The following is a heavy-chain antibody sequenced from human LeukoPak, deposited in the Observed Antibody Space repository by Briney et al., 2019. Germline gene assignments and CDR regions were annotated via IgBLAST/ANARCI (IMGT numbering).Heavy chain of an antibody. CDR2: ISSSSSYI. CDR3: ARDYRWYYDSSGYYPRGAFDI. Sequence: GRSLRLSCAASGFTFSRYSMNWVRQAPGKGLEWVSSISSSSSYIYYADSVKGRFTISRDNAKNSLYLQMNSLRAEDTAVYYCARDYRWYYDSSGYYPRGAFDIWGQGTMVTVSA. V-gene: IGHV3-21*01. D-gene: IGHD3-22*01. J-gene: IGHJ3*02. CDR1: GFTFSRYS.